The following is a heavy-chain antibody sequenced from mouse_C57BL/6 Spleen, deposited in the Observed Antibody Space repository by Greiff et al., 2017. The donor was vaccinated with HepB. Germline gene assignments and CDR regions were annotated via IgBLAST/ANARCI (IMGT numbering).Heavy chain of an antibody. V-gene: IGHV1-85*01. CDR3: ARISSILYFDY. D-gene: IGHD2-3*01. CDR1: GYTFTSYD. CDR2: IYPRDGST. J-gene: IGHJ2*01. Sequence: VQLVESGPELVKPGASVKLSCKASGYTFTSYDINWVKQRPGQGLEWIGWIYPRDGSTKYNEKFKGKATLTVDTSSSTAYMELHSLTSEDSAVYFCARISSILYFDYWGQGTTLTVSS.